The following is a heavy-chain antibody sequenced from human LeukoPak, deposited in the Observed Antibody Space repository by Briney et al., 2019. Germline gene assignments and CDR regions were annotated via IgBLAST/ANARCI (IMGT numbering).Heavy chain of an antibody. J-gene: IGHJ6*03. Sequence: ASVKVSCKASGYTFTGYYMHWVRQAPGQGLEWMGWINPNSGGTNYAQKFQGRVTMTRDTSISTAYMELSRLRSDDTAVYYCARVSLGSMLLYYYYMDVWGKGTTVTVSS. CDR2: INPNSGGT. CDR3: ARVSLGSMLLYYYYMDV. D-gene: IGHD2-8*01. CDR1: GYTFTGYY. V-gene: IGHV1-2*02.